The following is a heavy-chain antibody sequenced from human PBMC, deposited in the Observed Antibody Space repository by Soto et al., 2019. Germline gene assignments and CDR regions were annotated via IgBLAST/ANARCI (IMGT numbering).Heavy chain of an antibody. CDR3: ARDEGAQFDWYFDL. CDR1: GDSISSGGYY. V-gene: IGHV4-31*03. J-gene: IGHJ2*01. CDR2: TSYSGST. Sequence: QVQLQESGPGLVKPSQTLSLTCSVSGDSISSGGYYWNWMRQLPGKGLEWIGYTSYSGSTYYNPSLNSRATISVDTSKNQFSLKLTSVTAADTAVYYCARDEGAQFDWYFDLWGRGTLVTVSS.